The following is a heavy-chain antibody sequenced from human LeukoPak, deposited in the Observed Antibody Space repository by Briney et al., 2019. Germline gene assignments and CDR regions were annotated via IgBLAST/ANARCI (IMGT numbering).Heavy chain of an antibody. CDR3: AKGLYQYFGSGSYTLDH. Sequence: GGSLRLSCVASGFIFSDYYMTWIRQAPGRGLEWISYITTNGASTYYATSVKGRFTISRDNARNSLFLQMNSLRAEDTAVYYCAKGLYQYFGSGSYTLDHWGQGTQVTVSS. CDR1: GFIFSDYY. J-gene: IGHJ4*02. D-gene: IGHD3-10*01. V-gene: IGHV3-11*01. CDR2: ITTNGAST.